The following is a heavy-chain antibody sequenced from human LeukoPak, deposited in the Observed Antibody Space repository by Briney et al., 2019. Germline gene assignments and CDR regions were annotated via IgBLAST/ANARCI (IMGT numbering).Heavy chain of an antibody. CDR3: AKELFITFGGVIVQGAFDI. J-gene: IGHJ3*02. Sequence: QTGGSLRLSCAASGFTFSSYAMNWVRQAPGKGLDWVSAISGSGGSTYYADSVKGRFTISRDNSKNTLYLQMNSLRAEDTAVYYCAKELFITFGGVIVQGAFDIWGQGTMVTVSS. V-gene: IGHV3-23*01. CDR2: ISGSGGST. CDR1: GFTFSSYA. D-gene: IGHD3-16*02.